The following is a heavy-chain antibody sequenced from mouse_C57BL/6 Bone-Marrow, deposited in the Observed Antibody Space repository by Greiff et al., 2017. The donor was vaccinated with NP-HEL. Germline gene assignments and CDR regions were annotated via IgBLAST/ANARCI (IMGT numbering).Heavy chain of an antibody. CDR3: AGSYAMDY. J-gene: IGHJ4*01. V-gene: IGHV2-5*01. D-gene: IGHD3-2*02. CDR1: GFSLTSYG. Sequence: QVQLQQSGPGLVQPSQSLSITCTVSGFSLTSYGVHWVRQSPGKGLEWLGVIWSGGSTDYNAAVMSRLSITKDNSKSQVFFKMNSLQADDTAIYYCAGSYAMDYWGQGTSVTVSS. CDR2: IWSGGST.